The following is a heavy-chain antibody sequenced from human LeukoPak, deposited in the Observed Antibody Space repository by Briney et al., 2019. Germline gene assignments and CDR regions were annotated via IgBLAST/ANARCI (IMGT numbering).Heavy chain of an antibody. CDR3: AKFYYDSSGYYLGRYMDV. CDR2: ISGSGGST. V-gene: IGHV3-23*01. D-gene: IGHD3-22*01. CDR1: GFTFSSYA. Sequence: GGSLRLSCAASGFTFSSYAMSWVRQAPGKGLEWVSAISGSGGSTYYADSVKGRFTISRDNSKNTLYLQMNSLRAEDTAVYYCAKFYYDSSGYYLGRYMDVWGKGTTDTVSS. J-gene: IGHJ6*03.